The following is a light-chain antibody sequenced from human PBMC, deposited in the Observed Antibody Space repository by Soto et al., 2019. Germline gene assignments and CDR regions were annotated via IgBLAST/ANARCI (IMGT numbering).Light chain of an antibody. CDR2: GAS. V-gene: IGKV3-20*01. CDR3: QQYSDWRPQ. Sequence: DIVLTQSPVTLSLSPGERATLSCSASQSVSSSYLAWYQQKPGQAPRLLIYGASSRATGIPDRFSGSGSGTDFTLTISRLQPEDFAVYYCQQYSDWRPQFGQVTKVDIK. CDR1: QSVSSSY. J-gene: IGKJ1*01.